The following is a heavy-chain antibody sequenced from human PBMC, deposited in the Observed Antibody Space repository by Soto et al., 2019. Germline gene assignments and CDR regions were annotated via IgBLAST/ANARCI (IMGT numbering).Heavy chain of an antibody. CDR1: GFSLTNKGVG. D-gene: IGHD6-19*01. CDR3: AHRPSGWYLFDY. CDR2: IYWDDDK. Sequence: TTDGSGPTLVNPTQTLTLTCNFSGFSLTNKGVGVGWIRQPPRKALEWLGIIYWDDDKRYSPSLKARLTITKDTSKNQVVLTMTNMDPVDTATYYCAHRPSGWYLFDYWGQGTLVTVSS. J-gene: IGHJ4*02. V-gene: IGHV2-5*02.